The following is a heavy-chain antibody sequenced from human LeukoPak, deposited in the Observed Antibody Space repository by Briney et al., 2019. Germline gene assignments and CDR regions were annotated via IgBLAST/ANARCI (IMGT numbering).Heavy chain of an antibody. CDR3: AREGDCSSTSCYIDY. J-gene: IGHJ4*02. CDR1: GFTFSSYS. CDR2: ISSSSSYI. V-gene: IGHV3-21*01. D-gene: IGHD2-2*02. Sequence: GGSLSLSCAASGFTFSSYSMMWVRQAPGKGLEWVSSISSSSSYIYYADSVKGRFTTSRDNAKNSLYLQMNSLRAEDTAVYYCAREGDCSSTSCYIDYWGQGTLVTLSS.